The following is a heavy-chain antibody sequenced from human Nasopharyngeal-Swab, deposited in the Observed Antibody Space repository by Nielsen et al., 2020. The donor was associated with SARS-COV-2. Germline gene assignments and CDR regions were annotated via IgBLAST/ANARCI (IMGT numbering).Heavy chain of an antibody. CDR3: ARGNGQMDY. D-gene: IGHD5-24*01. V-gene: IGHV3-69-1*01. CDR2: ITSGNSV. J-gene: IGHJ4*02. Sequence: WIRQPPGKGLQWISYITSGNSVQYADSVKGRFTISRDNAKNSLYLQMNSLRAEDTAVYYCARGNGQMDYWGQGTLVTVSS.